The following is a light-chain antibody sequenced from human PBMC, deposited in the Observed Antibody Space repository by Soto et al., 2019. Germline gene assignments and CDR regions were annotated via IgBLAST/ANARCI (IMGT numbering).Light chain of an antibody. CDR1: QSVSDY. J-gene: IGKJ5*01. V-gene: IGKV3-11*01. CDR2: DTY. CDR3: QHRSNWFPIT. Sequence: IVVTQSPASLALSPGEGATLSCRASQSVSDYLAWYQQKPGQAPRLLIYDTYKRVTGIPSRFSGSGSGTDFTLTISSLEPEDFSLYVWQHRSNWFPITFGQGTRLEIK.